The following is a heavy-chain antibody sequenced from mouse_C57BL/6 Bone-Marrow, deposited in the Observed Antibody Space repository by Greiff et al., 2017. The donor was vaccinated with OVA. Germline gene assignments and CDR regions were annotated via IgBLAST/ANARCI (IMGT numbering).Heavy chain of an antibody. J-gene: IGHJ3*01. CDR2: INPNNGGT. V-gene: IGHV1-26*01. D-gene: IGHD2-5*01. Sequence: VQLKQSGPELVKPGASVKISCKASGYTFTDYYMNWVKQSHGKSLEWIGDINPNNGGTSYNQKFKGKATLTVDKSSSTAYMELRSLTSEDSAVYYCASSPYYSNYVRFAYWGQGTLVTVSA. CDR3: ASSPYYSNYVRFAY. CDR1: GYTFTDYY.